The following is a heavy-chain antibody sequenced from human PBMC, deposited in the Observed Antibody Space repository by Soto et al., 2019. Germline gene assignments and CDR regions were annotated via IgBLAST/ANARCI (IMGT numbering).Heavy chain of an antibody. CDR3: AKDMIAAPPAHYYYHGMDV. CDR2: ISWDGGST. CDR1: GFTFDDYT. J-gene: IGHJ6*02. V-gene: IGHV3-43*01. D-gene: IGHD6-13*01. Sequence: GGSLRLSCAASGFTFDDYTMHWVRQAPGKGLEWVSLISWDGGSTYYADSVKGRFTISRDNSKNSLYLQMNSLRTEDTALYYCAKDMIAAPPAHYYYHGMDVWGQGTTVTVSS.